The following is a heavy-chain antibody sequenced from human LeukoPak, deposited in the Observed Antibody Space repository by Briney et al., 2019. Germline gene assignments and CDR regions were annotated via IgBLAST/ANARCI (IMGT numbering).Heavy chain of an antibody. J-gene: IGHJ6*02. V-gene: IGHV1-2*06. D-gene: IGHD2-21*01. CDR1: GYTFTGYY. CDR3: ARDHISLYGMDV. Sequence: ASVKVSCKASGYTFTGYYMHWVRQAPGQGLEWMGRINPNSGGTNYAQKFQGRVTMTRDTSISTAYMELSRLRSDDTAVYYCARDHISLYGMDVWGQGTTVTVSS. CDR2: INPNSGGT.